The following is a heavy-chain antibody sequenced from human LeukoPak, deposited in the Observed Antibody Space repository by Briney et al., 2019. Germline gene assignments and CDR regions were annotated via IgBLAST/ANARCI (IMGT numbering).Heavy chain of an antibody. V-gene: IGHV3-48*01. CDR3: ARESPRIVVPTTFDY. CDR2: ISTSSSTI. Sequence: GGSLRLSCAASGFIFSSYSMNWVRRAPGKGLEWVSYISTSSSTIYYADSVKGRFTISRDNAKNSLYLQMNSLRAEDTAVYYCARESPRIVVPTTFDYWGQGTLVTVSS. D-gene: IGHD1-26*01. J-gene: IGHJ4*02. CDR1: GFIFSSYS.